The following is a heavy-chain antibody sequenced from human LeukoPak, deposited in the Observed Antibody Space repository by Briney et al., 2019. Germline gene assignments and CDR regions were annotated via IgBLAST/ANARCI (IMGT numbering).Heavy chain of an antibody. V-gene: IGHV1-2*02. D-gene: IGHD3-10*01. CDR1: GYTFTGYY. CDR2: INPNSGGT. Sequence: ASVKVSCKASGYTFTGYYMHWVRQGPGQGHDLMGWINPNSGGTNYEQNFQGRVTMTRDTSISTAYMGLSRLRSDDTAVYYCARGAYGSGWEAFDIWGQGTMVTVSS. J-gene: IGHJ3*02. CDR3: ARGAYGSGWEAFDI.